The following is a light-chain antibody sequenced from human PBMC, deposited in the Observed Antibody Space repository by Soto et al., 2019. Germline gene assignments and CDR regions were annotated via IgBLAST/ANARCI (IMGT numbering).Light chain of an antibody. V-gene: IGLV2-14*01. CDR2: EVS. J-gene: IGLJ3*02. CDR3: SSYTSSSTWV. Sequence: SALTQPASVSGSPGQSITISCTGTSSDGGGYNYVSWYQQHPGKAPKLMIYEVSNRPSGVSNRFSGSKSGNTASLTISGLQAEDEADYYCSSYTSSSTWVFGGGTQLTVL. CDR1: SSDGGGYNY.